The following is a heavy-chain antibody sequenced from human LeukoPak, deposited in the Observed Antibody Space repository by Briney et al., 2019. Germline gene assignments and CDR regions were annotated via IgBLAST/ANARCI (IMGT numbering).Heavy chain of an antibody. CDR3: AKVGFGELPQERIDY. D-gene: IGHD3-10*01. Sequence: PGGSLRLSCAASGFTFSSYAMSWVRQAPGKGLEWVSAISGSGGSTYYADSVKGRYTISRDNSKNTLYLQMNSLRAEDTAVYYCAKVGFGELPQERIDYWGQGTLVTVSS. CDR2: ISGSGGST. J-gene: IGHJ4*02. CDR1: GFTFSSYA. V-gene: IGHV3-23*01.